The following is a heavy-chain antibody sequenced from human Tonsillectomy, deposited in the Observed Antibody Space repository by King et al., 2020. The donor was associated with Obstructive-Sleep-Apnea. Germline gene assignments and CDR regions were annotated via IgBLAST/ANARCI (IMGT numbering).Heavy chain of an antibody. CDR3: AAVYSSSWYGSFDY. D-gene: IGHD6-13*01. J-gene: IGHJ4*02. Sequence: QLQESGPGLVKPLETLSLTGTVSGGSISSYYLRWILSPPGEGLWWVWCICYIGSANYNPSLKSRLTISVDTSKNQFSLKLSSVTAADTAVYYCAAVYSSSWYGSFDYWGQGTLVTVSS. CDR2: ICYIGSA. CDR1: GGSISSYY. V-gene: IGHV4-59*01.